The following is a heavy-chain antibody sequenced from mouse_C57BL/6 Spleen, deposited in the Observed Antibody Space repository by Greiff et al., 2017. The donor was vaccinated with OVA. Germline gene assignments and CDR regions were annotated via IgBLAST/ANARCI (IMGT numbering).Heavy chain of an antibody. D-gene: IGHD1-1*01. Sequence: QVQLQQSGAELVRPGTSVKMSCKASGYTFTNYWIGWAKQRPGHGLEWIGDIYPGGGYTNYNEKFKGKATLTADKSSSTAYMQFSSLTSEDSAIYYCAREGYYGSSGGYAMDYWGQGTSVTVSS. CDR2: IYPGGGYT. CDR1: GYTFTNYW. V-gene: IGHV1-63*01. CDR3: AREGYYGSSGGYAMDY. J-gene: IGHJ4*01.